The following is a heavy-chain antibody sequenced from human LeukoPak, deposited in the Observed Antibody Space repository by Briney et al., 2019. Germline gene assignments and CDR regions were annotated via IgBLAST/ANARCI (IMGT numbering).Heavy chain of an antibody. CDR1: GFTFSSYW. Sequence: GGSLRLSCASSGFTFSSYWMHWVRQAPGKGLMWVSRINSDGSSTSYADSVKGRFTISRDNAKNTLYLQMNSLRAEDTAVYYCARVPKYFNWFDPWGQGTLVTVSS. CDR3: ARVPKYFNWFDP. V-gene: IGHV3-74*01. D-gene: IGHD2/OR15-2a*01. J-gene: IGHJ5*02. CDR2: INSDGSST.